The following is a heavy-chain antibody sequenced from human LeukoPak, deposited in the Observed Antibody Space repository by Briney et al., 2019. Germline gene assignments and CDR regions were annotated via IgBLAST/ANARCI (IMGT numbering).Heavy chain of an antibody. CDR1: GGSISSGDYY. V-gene: IGHV4-30-4*08. CDR2: IYYSGST. Sequence: SETLSLTCTVSGGSISSGDYYWSWIRQPPGKGLEWIGYIYYSGSTYYNPSLKSRVTISVDTSKNQFSMKLSSVTAADTAVYYCARAFRDYFDYWGQGTLVTVSS. CDR3: ARAFRDYFDY. J-gene: IGHJ4*02.